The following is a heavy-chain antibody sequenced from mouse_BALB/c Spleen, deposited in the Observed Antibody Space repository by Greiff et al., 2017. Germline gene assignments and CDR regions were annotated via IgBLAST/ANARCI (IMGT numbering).Heavy chain of an antibody. CDR1: GFSLTGYG. J-gene: IGHJ4*01. CDR2: IWGDGST. CDR3: ARDMIRTVYDMDY. Sequence: QVQLKESGPGLVAPSQSLSITCTVSGFSLTGYGVNWVRQPPGKGLEWLGMIWGDGSTDYNSALKSRLSISKDNSKSQVFLKMNSLQTDDTARYYCARDMIRTVYDMDYWGQGTSVTVSS. D-gene: IGHD2-4*01. V-gene: IGHV2-6-7*01.